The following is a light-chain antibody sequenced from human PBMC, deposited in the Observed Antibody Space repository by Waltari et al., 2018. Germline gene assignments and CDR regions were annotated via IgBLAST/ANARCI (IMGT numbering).Light chain of an antibody. CDR1: SSNIGRNT. J-gene: IGLJ3*02. CDR2: VND. Sequence: QSVLTQPPSASGTPGQRVTISCSGSSSNIGRNTVNWYQHFPGTAPALVTYVNDQRPSGVPDRFSGSQSGTSASLAISGLQSDDEAEYSCAVWDDSLSAWLFGGGTKLAVL. CDR3: AVWDDSLSAWL. V-gene: IGLV1-44*01.